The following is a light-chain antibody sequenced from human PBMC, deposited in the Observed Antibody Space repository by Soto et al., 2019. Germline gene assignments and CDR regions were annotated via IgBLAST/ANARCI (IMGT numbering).Light chain of an antibody. Sequence: QSALTQPASVSGSPGQSITISCTGTSSDVGGYNYVSWYQQHPGKSPKLMIYDVSNRPSGVSNRFSGSKSGNPASLTISGLQADDEADYYCRSYTSSSLYVFGTGTKLTVL. J-gene: IGLJ1*01. CDR1: SSDVGGYNY. CDR2: DVS. V-gene: IGLV2-14*01. CDR3: RSYTSSSLYV.